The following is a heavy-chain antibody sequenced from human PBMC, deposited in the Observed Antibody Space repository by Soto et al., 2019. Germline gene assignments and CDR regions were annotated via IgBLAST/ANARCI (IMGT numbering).Heavy chain of an antibody. J-gene: IGHJ4*02. Sequence: PGGSLRLSCAASGFTFSSYAMSWVRQAPGKGLEWVSAISGSGGSTYYADSVKGRFTISRDNSKNTLYLQMNSLRAEDTAVYYCAKASAVTTFDGHYFDYWGQGTLVTVSS. CDR3: AKASAVTTFDGHYFDY. CDR2: ISGSGGST. D-gene: IGHD4-17*01. CDR1: GFTFSSYA. V-gene: IGHV3-23*01.